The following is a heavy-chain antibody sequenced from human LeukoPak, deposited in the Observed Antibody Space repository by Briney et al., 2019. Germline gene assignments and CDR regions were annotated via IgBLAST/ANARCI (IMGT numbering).Heavy chain of an antibody. Sequence: PGGSLRLSCAASGFTFSSYGMPWVRQAPGQGLEWMGWINPNSGGTNYAQKFQGRVTMTRDTSISTAYMELSRLRSDDTAVYYCAITPVVPAAKRVRWFDPWGQGTLVTVSS. V-gene: IGHV1-2*02. D-gene: IGHD2-2*01. CDR3: AITPVVPAAKRVRWFDP. CDR2: INPNSGGT. CDR1: GFTFSSYG. J-gene: IGHJ5*02.